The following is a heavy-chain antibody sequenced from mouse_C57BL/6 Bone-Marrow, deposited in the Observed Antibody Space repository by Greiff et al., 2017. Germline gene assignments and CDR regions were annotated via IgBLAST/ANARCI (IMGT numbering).Heavy chain of an antibody. CDR1: GYTFTSYW. CDR3: ARSEPRYDGYFLGY. Sequence: QVQLQQPGAELVKPGASVKLSCKASGYTFTSYWMQWVKQRPGQGLEWIGEIDPSDSYTNYNQKFKGKATLTVDTSSSTAYMQLSSLTSEDSAVYYCARSEPRYDGYFLGYWGQGTTLTVSS. D-gene: IGHD2-3*01. V-gene: IGHV1-50*01. CDR2: IDPSDSYT. J-gene: IGHJ2*01.